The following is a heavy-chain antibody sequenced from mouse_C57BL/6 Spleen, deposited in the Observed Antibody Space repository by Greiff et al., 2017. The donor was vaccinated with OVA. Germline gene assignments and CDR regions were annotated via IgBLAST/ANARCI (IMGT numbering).Heavy chain of an antibody. V-gene: IGHV1-81*01. CDR3: ARDEGENYGNYLAY. J-gene: IGHJ3*01. Sequence: VQLQQSGAELARPGASVKLSCKASGYTFTSYGISWVKQRTGQGLEWIGEIYPRSGNTYYNEKFKGKATLTADKSSSTAYMELRSLTSEDSAVYFCARDEGENYGNYLAYWGQGTLVTVSA. CDR2: IYPRSGNT. CDR1: GYTFTSYG. D-gene: IGHD2-1*01.